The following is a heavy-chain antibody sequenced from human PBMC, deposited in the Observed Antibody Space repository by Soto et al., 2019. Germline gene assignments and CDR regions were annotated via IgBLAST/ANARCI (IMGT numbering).Heavy chain of an antibody. CDR3: ARVGDLVVVPAALDDDYYYGMVV. Sequence: SETLSPTSTVSGGSVSSGCYYWSWIRQPPGKGLEWIGYIYYSGSTNYNPSLKSRVTISVDTSKNQFSLKLSSVTAADTAVYYCARVGDLVVVPAALDDDYYYGMVVWGQGSTVIV. V-gene: IGHV4-61*01. CDR2: IYYSGST. J-gene: IGHJ6*02. D-gene: IGHD2-2*01. CDR1: GGSVSSGCYY.